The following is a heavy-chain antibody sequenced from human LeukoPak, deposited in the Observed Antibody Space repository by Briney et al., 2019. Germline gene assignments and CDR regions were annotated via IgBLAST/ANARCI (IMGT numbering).Heavy chain of an antibody. J-gene: IGHJ4*02. CDR3: AREDKNWNYLDY. CDR1: GGSISSKY. D-gene: IGHD1-1*01. CDR2: VYTGGST. Sequence: PSETLSLTCTVSGGSISSKYWTWIRQPAGKGLEWIGRVYTGGSTNYTPSLKSRVTMSEDTSKNQLSLELKSVTAADTAVYYCAREDKNWNYLDYWGQGILVTVSS. V-gene: IGHV4-4*07.